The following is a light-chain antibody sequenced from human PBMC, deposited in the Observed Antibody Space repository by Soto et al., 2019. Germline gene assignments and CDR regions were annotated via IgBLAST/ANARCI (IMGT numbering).Light chain of an antibody. Sequence: EIVMTQSPFTLAVSPGERATLSCRASQCVSSNVAWYQQKPGQAPRLLIYGASTRATGIPARFSGSGSETEFTFTISSLQSEDFAVYYCQQYNNWPPYTFGQGTKVDIK. V-gene: IGKV3-15*01. CDR3: QQYNNWPPYT. CDR1: QCVSSN. J-gene: IGKJ2*01. CDR2: GAS.